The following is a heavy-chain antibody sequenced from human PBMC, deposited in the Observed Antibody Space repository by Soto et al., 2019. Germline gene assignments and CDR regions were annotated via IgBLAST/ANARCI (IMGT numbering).Heavy chain of an antibody. J-gene: IGHJ4*02. Sequence: SLRLSCAASGFTFDDYAMHWVRQAPGKGLEWVSGISWNSGSIGYADSVKGRFTISRDISKNTVYLQMNSLRADDTAVYFCARRALSHAFVDCWGQGTLVTVSS. CDR1: GFTFDDYA. CDR3: ARRALSHAFVDC. CDR2: ISWNSGSI. D-gene: IGHD3-10*01. V-gene: IGHV3-9*01.